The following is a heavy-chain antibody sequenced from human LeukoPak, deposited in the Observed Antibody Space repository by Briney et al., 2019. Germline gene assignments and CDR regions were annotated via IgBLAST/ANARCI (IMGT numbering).Heavy chain of an antibody. Sequence: GASVKVSCKASGYTFTGYYMHWVRQAPGQGLEWMGWINPNSGGTNYAQKFQGRVTMTRDTSISTAYMELSRLRSDDTAVYYCARDQIGSSGYYPNFDYWGQGTLVTVSS. J-gene: IGHJ4*02. V-gene: IGHV1-2*02. CDR1: GYTFTGYY. CDR3: ARDQIGSSGYYPNFDY. CDR2: INPNSGGT. D-gene: IGHD3-22*01.